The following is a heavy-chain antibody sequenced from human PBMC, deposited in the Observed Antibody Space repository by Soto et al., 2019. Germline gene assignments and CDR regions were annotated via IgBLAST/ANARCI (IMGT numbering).Heavy chain of an antibody. V-gene: IGHV1-69*02. CDR2: IIPILGIA. D-gene: IGHD2-21*01. Sequence: QVQLVQSGAEVKKPGSSVKVSCKASGGTYSSYTISWVRQAPGQGLEWMGRIIPILGIANYAQKFQGRVTITADKSTSPAYTELSSLRSEDTAVYYCARAEGGDFDLWGRGTLVTVSS. CDR1: GGTYSSYT. J-gene: IGHJ2*01. CDR3: ARAEGGDFDL.